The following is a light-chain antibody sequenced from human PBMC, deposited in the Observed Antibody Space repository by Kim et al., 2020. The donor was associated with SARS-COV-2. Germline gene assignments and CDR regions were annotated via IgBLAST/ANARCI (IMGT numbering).Light chain of an antibody. CDR2: QDS. CDR3: QAWDSSTAV. Sequence: GSPGQAARITCSGDKLGDKYACWYQQKPGQSPVLVIYQDSKRPSGIPERFSGSNSGNTATLTISGTQAMDEADYYCQAWDSSTAVFGTGTKVTVL. V-gene: IGLV3-1*01. CDR1: KLGDKY. J-gene: IGLJ1*01.